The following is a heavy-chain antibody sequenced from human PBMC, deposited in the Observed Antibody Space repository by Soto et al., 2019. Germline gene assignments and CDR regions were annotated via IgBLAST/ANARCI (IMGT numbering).Heavy chain of an antibody. CDR2: INPNSGGT. CDR1: GYTFTGYY. J-gene: IGHJ4*02. D-gene: IGHD4-17*01. V-gene: IGHV1-2*04. CDR3: ARAGVTTKYYFDY. Sequence: ASEKVSCKASGYTFTGYYMHWVRQAPGQGLEWMGWINPNSGGTNYAQKFQGWVTMTRDTSISTAYMELSRLRSDDTAVYYCARAGVTTKYYFDYWGQGTLVTVPS.